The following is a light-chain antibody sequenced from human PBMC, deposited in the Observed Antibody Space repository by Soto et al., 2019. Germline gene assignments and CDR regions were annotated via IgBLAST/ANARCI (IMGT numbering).Light chain of an antibody. Sequence: QSALAQPASVSGSPGQSITISCTVTSSVVGAYDSVSWYQQHPHKAPQVIIYKGTRRPSGVSNRFSGSTSGNAASLTISGLQADDEADYFCCSSAPESTYVFGTGTKVTVL. CDR1: SSVVGAYDS. CDR3: CSSAPESTYV. V-gene: IGLV2-23*01. J-gene: IGLJ1*01. CDR2: KGT.